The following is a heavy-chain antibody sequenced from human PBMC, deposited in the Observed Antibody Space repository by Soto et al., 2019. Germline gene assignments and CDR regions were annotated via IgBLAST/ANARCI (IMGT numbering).Heavy chain of an antibody. Sequence: SETLSLTCTVSGGSISSYYWSWIRQPAGKGLEWIGRIYTSGSTNYNPSLKSRVTMSVDTSKNQFSLKLSSVTAADTAVYYCARSPSLLAMIVVRGAFDIWGQGTMVTVSS. CDR3: ARSPSLLAMIVVRGAFDI. J-gene: IGHJ3*02. D-gene: IGHD3-22*01. V-gene: IGHV4-4*07. CDR2: IYTSGST. CDR1: GGSISSYY.